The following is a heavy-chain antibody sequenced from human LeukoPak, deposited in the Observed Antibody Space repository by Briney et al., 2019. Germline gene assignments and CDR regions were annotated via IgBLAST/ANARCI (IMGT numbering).Heavy chain of an antibody. D-gene: IGHD3-22*01. Sequence: GGSLRLSCAASGFTFSSYAMSWVRQAPGRGLEWVSSISGTGDTTYYADSVKGRFTISRDNSKNTLYLQMNSLRAEDTAVYYCAKEMYYYDRLHDYWGQGTLVTVSS. J-gene: IGHJ4*02. CDR2: ISGTGDTT. CDR3: AKEMYYYDRLHDY. CDR1: GFTFSSYA. V-gene: IGHV3-23*01.